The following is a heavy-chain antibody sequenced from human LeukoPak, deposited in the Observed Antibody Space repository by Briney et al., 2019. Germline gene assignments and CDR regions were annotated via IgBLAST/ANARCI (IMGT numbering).Heavy chain of an antibody. CDR3: VKDRCDGTTCPEV. Sequence: GGSLRLSCAASGFTFTTYAMSWVRQAPGDGLEWVSGISNSGDSTYYSDSLKGRFTISRDNSKNTLHLQMSNLRADDTALYYCVKDRCDGTTCPEVWGQGTLVTVSS. D-gene: IGHD2-2*01. J-gene: IGHJ4*02. V-gene: IGHV3-23*01. CDR1: GFTFTTYA. CDR2: ISNSGDST.